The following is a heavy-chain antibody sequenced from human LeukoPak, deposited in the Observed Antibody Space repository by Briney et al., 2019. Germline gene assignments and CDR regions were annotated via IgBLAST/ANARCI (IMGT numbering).Heavy chain of an antibody. D-gene: IGHD3-3*01. CDR3: ARCDSDAFDI. Sequence: GGSLRLSCAASGFTFSSYGMHWVRQAPGKGLEWVAFIRYDGSNKYYADSVKGRFTISRDNSKNTLYLQMNSLRAEDTAVYYCARCDSDAFDIWGQGTMVTVSS. CDR2: IRYDGSNK. CDR1: GFTFSSYG. J-gene: IGHJ3*02. V-gene: IGHV3-30*02.